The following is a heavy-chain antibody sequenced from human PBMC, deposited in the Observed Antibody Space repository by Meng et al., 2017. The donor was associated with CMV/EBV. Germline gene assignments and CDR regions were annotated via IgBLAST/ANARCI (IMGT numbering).Heavy chain of an antibody. CDR3: ARGPMVRGAIGYYYYGMDV. CDR2: IYYSGST. Sequence: LRLSCTVSGGSISSGDYYWSWIRQPPGKGLEWIGYIYYSGSTYYNPSLKSRVTISVDTSKNQFSLKLSSVTAADTAVYYCARGPMVRGAIGYYYYGMDVWGQGTTVTVSS. V-gene: IGHV4-30-4*08. J-gene: IGHJ6*02. CDR1: GGSISSGDYY. D-gene: IGHD3-10*01.